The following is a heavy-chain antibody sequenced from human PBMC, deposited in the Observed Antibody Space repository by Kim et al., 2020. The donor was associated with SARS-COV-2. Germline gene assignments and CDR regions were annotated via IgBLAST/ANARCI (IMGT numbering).Heavy chain of an antibody. Sequence: SETLSLTCTDSGGSNSSYYWSWIRQPPGKGLEWIGYIYYSGSTNYNPSLKSRITMSIDTSKNQFSLKLSSVTAADTAVYYCARAYSNYNYYYMDVWGKGTTVTVSS. CDR1: GGSNSSYY. CDR2: IYYSGST. D-gene: IGHD2-15*01. V-gene: IGHV4-59*01. J-gene: IGHJ6*03. CDR3: ARAYSNYNYYYMDV.